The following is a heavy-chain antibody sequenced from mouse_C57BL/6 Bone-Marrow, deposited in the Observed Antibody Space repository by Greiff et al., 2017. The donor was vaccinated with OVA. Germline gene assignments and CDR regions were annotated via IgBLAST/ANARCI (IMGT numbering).Heavy chain of an antibody. CDR1: GYSITSGYY. Sequence: EVKLMESGPGLVKPSQSLSLTCSVTGYSITSGYYWNWIRQFPGNKLEWMGYISYDGSNNYNPSLKNRISITRDTSKNQFFLKLNSVTTEDTATYYCAIGLLYWGQGTLVTVSA. V-gene: IGHV3-6*01. J-gene: IGHJ3*01. CDR3: AIGLLY. CDR2: ISYDGSN.